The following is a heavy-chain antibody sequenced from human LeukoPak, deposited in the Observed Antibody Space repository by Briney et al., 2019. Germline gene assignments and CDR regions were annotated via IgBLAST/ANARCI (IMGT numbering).Heavy chain of an antibody. V-gene: IGHV3-23*01. Sequence: GGSLRLSCAASGFTFNNYAMTWVRQAPGKGLEWVSTISGSGESTHYADSVKGRFTISRDNSKNMLYLQMNSLRVEDTAIYYCVKGCSYTSCYTSDYWGQGTLVTVSS. CDR3: VKGCSYTSCYTSDY. CDR1: GFTFNNYA. J-gene: IGHJ4*02. CDR2: ISGSGEST. D-gene: IGHD2-2*02.